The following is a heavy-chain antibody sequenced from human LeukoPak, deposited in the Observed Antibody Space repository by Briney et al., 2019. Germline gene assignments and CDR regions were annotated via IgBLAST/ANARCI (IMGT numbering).Heavy chain of an antibody. V-gene: IGHV3-7*01. CDR1: GFTFSSYW. Sequence: GGSLRLSCAASGFTFSSYWMSWVRQAPGKGLEWVANIKQDGSEKYYVDSVKSRFTISRDNAKNSLYLQMNSLRAEDTAVYYCARDKAYYYDSSGYSLDYWGQGTLVTVSS. CDR3: ARDKAYYYDSSGYSLDY. D-gene: IGHD3-22*01. J-gene: IGHJ4*02. CDR2: IKQDGSEK.